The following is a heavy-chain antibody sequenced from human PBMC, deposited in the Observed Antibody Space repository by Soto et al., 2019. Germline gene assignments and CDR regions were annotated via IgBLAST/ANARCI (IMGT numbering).Heavy chain of an antibody. Sequence: SETLSLTCTVFGGSISSHYWSWIRQPPGKGLEWIGYIYYSGSTNYNPSLKSRVTISVDTSKNQFSLKLSSVIAADTAVYYCARWYYGSSGWFDYWGQGTLVTVSS. CDR1: GGSISSHY. J-gene: IGHJ4*02. CDR3: ARWYYGSSGWFDY. D-gene: IGHD3-22*01. V-gene: IGHV4-59*11. CDR2: IYYSGST.